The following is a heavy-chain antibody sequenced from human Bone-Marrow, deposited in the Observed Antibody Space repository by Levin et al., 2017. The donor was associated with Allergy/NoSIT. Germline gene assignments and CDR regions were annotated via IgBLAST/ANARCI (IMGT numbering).Heavy chain of an antibody. CDR3: ARGLDIAVLPDNY. D-gene: IGHD2-2*03. CDR1: GYTFTGYF. V-gene: IGHV1-2*06. J-gene: IGHJ4*02. CDR2: IHPNSGDT. Sequence: PGGSLRLSCKASGYTFTGYFIHWVRQAPGQGLEWMGRIHPNSGDTNYAQKFQGRVTMTRDTSISTAYMELSRLRSGDTAVYYCARGLDIAVLPDNYWGQGTLVTVSS.